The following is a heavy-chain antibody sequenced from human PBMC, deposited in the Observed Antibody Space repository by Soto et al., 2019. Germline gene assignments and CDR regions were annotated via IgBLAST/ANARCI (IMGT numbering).Heavy chain of an antibody. CDR3: ARDGMTTGDT. V-gene: IGHV4-4*07. CDR1: GVSVRSYT. CDR2: VFSSVSA. Sequence: SETLSLTCIVSGVSVRSYTWSWVRQPANKGLEWIGRVFSSVSATYNPSLKSRVTITMDTPENRISLKLDSVTAADAGAYYCARDGMTTGDTWGPGTAVTVSS. J-gene: IGHJ4*02. D-gene: IGHD2-21*02.